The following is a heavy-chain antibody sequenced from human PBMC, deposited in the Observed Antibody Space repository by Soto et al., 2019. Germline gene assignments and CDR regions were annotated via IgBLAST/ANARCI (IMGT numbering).Heavy chain of an antibody. D-gene: IGHD6-13*01. CDR1: GYTFSLYY. J-gene: IGHJ6*02. V-gene: IGHV1-46*01. Sequence: QEQLVQSGAEVKKPGAAVKLSCKASGYTFSLYYMHWVRQAPGQGLEWMGMINPSGGGSTYAEKFEGRVTMSRDTSTTTVYMELSSLRSEDTAVYYCARGSRQPLVIYEYYDGMDVWGQGTTVTVS. CDR2: INPSGGGS. CDR3: ARGSRQPLVIYEYYDGMDV.